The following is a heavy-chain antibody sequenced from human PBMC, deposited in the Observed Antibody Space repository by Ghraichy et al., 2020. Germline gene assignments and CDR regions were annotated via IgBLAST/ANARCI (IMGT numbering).Heavy chain of an antibody. V-gene: IGHV3-53*05. J-gene: IGHJ4*02. Sequence: GGSLRLSCAASGFTVSNNFMNWVRQAPGKGLEWVSLIYSGGSTNYADSVKGRFTISRDNSKNTLFLQMNSLRIEDTAVYYCACTHYDSGSCWGQGTLVTVSS. CDR1: GFTVSNNF. CDR3: ACTHYDSGSC. D-gene: IGHD3-10*01. CDR2: IYSGGST.